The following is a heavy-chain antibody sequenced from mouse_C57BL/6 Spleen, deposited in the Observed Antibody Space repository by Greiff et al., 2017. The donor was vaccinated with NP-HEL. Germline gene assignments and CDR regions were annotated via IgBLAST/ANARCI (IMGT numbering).Heavy chain of an antibody. CDR2: ISSGSSTI. Sequence: EVKVVESGGGLVKPGGSLKLSCAASGFTFSDYGMHWVRQAPEKGLEWVAYISSGSSTIYYADTVKGRFTISRDNAKNTLFLQMTSLRSEDTAMYYCATTVVGYFDVWGTGTTVTVSS. V-gene: IGHV5-17*01. J-gene: IGHJ1*03. D-gene: IGHD1-1*01. CDR3: ATTVVGYFDV. CDR1: GFTFSDYG.